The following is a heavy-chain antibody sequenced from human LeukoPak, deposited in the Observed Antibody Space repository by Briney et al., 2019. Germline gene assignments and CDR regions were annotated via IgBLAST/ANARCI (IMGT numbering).Heavy chain of an antibody. CDR1: GGSFSGYY. Sequence: SETLSLTCAVYGGSFSGYYWSWIRRPPGKGLEWIGETNHSGSTNYNPSLKSRVAISVDTSKNQFSLKLSSVTAADTAVYYCARGIWFDPWGQGTLVTVSS. J-gene: IGHJ5*02. CDR2: TNHSGST. CDR3: ARGIWFDP. V-gene: IGHV4-34*01.